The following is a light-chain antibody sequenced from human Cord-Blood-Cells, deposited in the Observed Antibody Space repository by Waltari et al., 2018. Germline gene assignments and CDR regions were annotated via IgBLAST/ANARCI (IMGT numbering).Light chain of an antibody. CDR2: GAS. CDR1: QSVSSSY. Sequence: EIVLTQSSGTLSLSPGERATLSCRASQSVSSSYLAWYQQKPGQAPRLLIYGASSRATGIPYRFSGSGSGTDFTLTISRLEPEDFAVYYCQQYGSSPTFGQGTKVEIK. V-gene: IGKV3-20*01. CDR3: QQYGSSPT. J-gene: IGKJ1*01.